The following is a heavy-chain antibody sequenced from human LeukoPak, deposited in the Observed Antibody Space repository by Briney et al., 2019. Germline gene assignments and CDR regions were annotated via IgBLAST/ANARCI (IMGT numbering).Heavy chain of an antibody. CDR3: ARGWGGYDSFDY. Sequence: PSETLSLTCAVYAESFSGYYWNWIRQPPRKGRAWIGEINHSGSTTNYNPSLKSRVTISVDTSKNQFSPKLSSVTAADTAVYYCARGWGGYDSFDYWGQGTLVTVSS. V-gene: IGHV4-34*01. J-gene: IGHJ4*02. CDR1: AESFSGYY. D-gene: IGHD5-12*01. CDR2: INHSGSTT.